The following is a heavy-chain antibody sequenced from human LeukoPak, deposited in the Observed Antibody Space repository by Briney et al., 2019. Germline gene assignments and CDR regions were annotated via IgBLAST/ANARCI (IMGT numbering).Heavy chain of an antibody. V-gene: IGHV3-23*01. D-gene: IGHD3-10*01. CDR1: TLTFSSYV. Sequence: PGGSLRLSCAASTLTFSSYVMTWVRQAPGKGLEWVAIVSGSGGTTDYADSVKGRFTISRDNSKNTLYLQMNSLRAEDTAVYYCANPYGSGSSLSDYWGQGTLVTVSS. J-gene: IGHJ4*02. CDR3: ANPYGSGSSLSDY. CDR2: VSGSGGTT.